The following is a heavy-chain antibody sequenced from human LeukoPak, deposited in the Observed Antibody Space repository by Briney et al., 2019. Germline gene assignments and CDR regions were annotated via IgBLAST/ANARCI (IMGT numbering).Heavy chain of an antibody. J-gene: IGHJ6*03. CDR3: ARLVNAYYMDV. CDR2: IYPGDSDT. Sequence: PGESLQISCQCSGSTFTSYWIGGVRQLPGKGWGGMGIIYPGDSDTRYSPSFQGQVTISADKSITTAYLQWSSLKASDTAMYYCARLVNAYYMDVWGKGTTVTVSS. V-gene: IGHV5-51*01. CDR1: GSTFTSYW.